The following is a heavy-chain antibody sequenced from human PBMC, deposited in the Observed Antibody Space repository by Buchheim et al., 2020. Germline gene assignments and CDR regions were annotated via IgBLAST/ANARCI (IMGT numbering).Heavy chain of an antibody. CDR3: ARDRHYDFWSGYYTGDAFDI. V-gene: IGHV3-7*03. J-gene: IGHJ3*02. CDR1: GFTFSSYW. Sequence: EVQLVESGGGLVQPGGSLRLSCAASGFTFSSYWMSWVRQAPGKGLEWVANIKQDGSEKYYVDSVKGRFTISRDNAKNSLYLQMNSLRAEDTAVYYCARDRHYDFWSGYYTGDAFDIWGQGT. CDR2: IKQDGSEK. D-gene: IGHD3-3*01.